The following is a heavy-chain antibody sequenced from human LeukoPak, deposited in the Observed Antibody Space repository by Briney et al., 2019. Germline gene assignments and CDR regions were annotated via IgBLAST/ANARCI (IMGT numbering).Heavy chain of an antibody. V-gene: IGHV4-59*08. D-gene: IGHD6-13*01. J-gene: IGHJ4*02. Sequence: SETLSLTCTVSGGSISSYYWSWIRQPPGKGLEWIGYIYYSGSTNYNPSLKSRVTISVDTPKNQFSLKLSSVTAADTAVYYCARRNVYSSSWDYFDYWGQGTLVTVSS. CDR3: ARRNVYSSSWDYFDY. CDR2: IYYSGST. CDR1: GGSISSYY.